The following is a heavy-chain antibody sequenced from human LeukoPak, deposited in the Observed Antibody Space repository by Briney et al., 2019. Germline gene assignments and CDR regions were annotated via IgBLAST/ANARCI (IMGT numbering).Heavy chain of an antibody. CDR1: GFTVSSNY. CDR3: ARDGYCSSTSCLYYYYMDV. J-gene: IGHJ6*03. D-gene: IGHD2-2*03. CDR2: ISYDGSNK. Sequence: GGSLRLSCAASGFTVSSNYMSWVRQAPGKGLEGVAVISYDGSNKYYADSVKGRFTISRDNSKNTLYLQMNSLRAEDTAVYYCARDGYCSSTSCLYYYYMDVWGKGTTVTVSS. V-gene: IGHV3-30*03.